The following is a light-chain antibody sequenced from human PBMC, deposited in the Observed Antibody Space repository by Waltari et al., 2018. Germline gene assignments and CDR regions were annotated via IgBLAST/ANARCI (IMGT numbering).Light chain of an antibody. V-gene: IGLV2-14*03. CDR3: SSYTSISTSVV. CDR2: VVY. CDR1: SSDVGGSAF. J-gene: IGLJ2*01. Sequence: QSALTQPASVSGSPGQSITLSCTGTSSDVGGSAFVSWYQQYPGKAPKLFIYVVYYRPSGVSDRFSASKSGNTASLTISGLQTEDEADYYCSSYTSISTSVVFGGGTKLTVL.